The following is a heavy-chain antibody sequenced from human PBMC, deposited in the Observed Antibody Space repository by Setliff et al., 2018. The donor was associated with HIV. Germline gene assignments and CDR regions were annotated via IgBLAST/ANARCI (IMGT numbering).Heavy chain of an antibody. CDR3: ASGSPFDGFDM. CDR1: GGSMSTHY. Sequence: KTSETLSLTCTVSGGSMSTHYWSWIRQTPGKGLEWIGHIYTTGSTHYNPSLRSRVTISIDTSKSHFPLRLKSVTAADTALYYCASGSPFDGFDMWGQGTMVT. V-gene: IGHV4-59*11. J-gene: IGHJ3*02. CDR2: IYTTGST. D-gene: IGHD1-26*01.